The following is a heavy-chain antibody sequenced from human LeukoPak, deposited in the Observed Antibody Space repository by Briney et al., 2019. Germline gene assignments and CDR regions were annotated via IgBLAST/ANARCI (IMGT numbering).Heavy chain of an antibody. CDR2: IHPGGSDT. CDR1: GYTFTNYW. J-gene: IGHJ5*02. V-gene: IGHV5-51*01. D-gene: IGHD4-11*01. CDR3: ARPLHDYSKYWFDP. Sequence: GESLKISCKGSGYTFTNYWIGWVRQMPVKGLEWMGIIHPGGSDTRYSPSFQGQVTISADKSISTAYLQWNSLKASDTAMYYCARPLHDYSKYWFDPWGQGTLVTVSS.